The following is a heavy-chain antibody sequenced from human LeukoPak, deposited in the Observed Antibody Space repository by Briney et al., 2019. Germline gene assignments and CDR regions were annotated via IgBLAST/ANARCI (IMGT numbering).Heavy chain of an antibody. J-gene: IGHJ3*02. V-gene: IGHV3-64*01. D-gene: IGHD3-22*01. CDR3: ARTITMIGAFDI. CDR1: GFTFSSYA. Sequence: GRSLRLSCAASGFTFSSYAMHWVRQAPGKGLEYVSAISSNGGSTYYANSVKGRFTISRDNSKNTLYLQMGSLRAEDMAVYYCARTITMIGAFDIWGQGTMVTVSS. CDR2: ISSNGGST.